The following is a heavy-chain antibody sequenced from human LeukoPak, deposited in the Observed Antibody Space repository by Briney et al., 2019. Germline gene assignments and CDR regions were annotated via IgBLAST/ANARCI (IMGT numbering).Heavy chain of an antibody. V-gene: IGHV3-7*01. CDR2: IKRDGSEE. J-gene: IGHJ6*03. Sequence: GGSLSLSCAVSGFTFSSYWMSWVRQAPGKGLEWVANIKRDGSEEYYVDSVKGRFTISRDNAKNSLFLQMDSLRAEDTAVYYCAPIEGTSRSLTYYFYYMDVWGKGTTVTVSS. CDR3: APIEGTSRSLTYYFYYMDV. CDR1: GFTFSSYW. D-gene: IGHD5-12*01.